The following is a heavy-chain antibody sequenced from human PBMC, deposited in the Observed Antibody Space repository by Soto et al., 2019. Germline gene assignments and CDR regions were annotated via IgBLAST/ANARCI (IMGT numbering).Heavy chain of an antibody. Sequence: ASVKVSCKASGYTFSSYGISWVRQAPGQGLEWMGWISVYNGNTNYEQKLQGRVTMTSDTSTSTAYMELRSLRSDDTAVYYCARTAMAGEYYYYGMDVWGQGTTVTVS. V-gene: IGHV1-18*04. D-gene: IGHD6-19*01. CDR2: ISVYNGNT. CDR3: ARTAMAGEYYYYGMDV. J-gene: IGHJ6*02. CDR1: GYTFSSYG.